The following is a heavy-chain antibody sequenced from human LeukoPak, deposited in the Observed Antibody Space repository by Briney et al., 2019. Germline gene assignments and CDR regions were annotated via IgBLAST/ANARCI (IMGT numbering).Heavy chain of an antibody. V-gene: IGHV3-48*03. CDR1: GFTFSSYE. Sequence: GGSLRPSCAASGFTFSSYEMNWVRQTPGKGLEWISYISSSGGTIYYADSVKGRFTISRDNDKNSLYLQMSSLRAEDTAVYYCARDLGPSYSEYDWRGIFDYWGQGTLVTFSS. CDR3: ARDLGPSYSEYDWRGIFDY. D-gene: IGHD5-12*01. CDR2: ISSSGGTI. J-gene: IGHJ4*02.